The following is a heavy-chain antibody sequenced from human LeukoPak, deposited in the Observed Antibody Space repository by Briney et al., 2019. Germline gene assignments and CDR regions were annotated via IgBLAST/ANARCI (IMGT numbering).Heavy chain of an antibody. CDR1: GGSFSGYY. CDR3: ARARITMVRGVIIRLGFDP. D-gene: IGHD3-10*01. CDR2: VNHSEST. V-gene: IGHV4-34*01. J-gene: IGHJ5*02. Sequence: SETLSLTCAVYGGSFSGYYWSWIRQPPGKGLEWIGEVNHSESTNYNPSLKSRVTISVDTSKNQFSLKLSSVTAADTAVYYCARARITMVRGVIIRLGFDPWGQGTLVTVSS.